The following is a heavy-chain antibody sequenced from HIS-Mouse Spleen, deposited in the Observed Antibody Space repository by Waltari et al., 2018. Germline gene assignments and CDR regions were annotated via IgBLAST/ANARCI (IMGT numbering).Heavy chain of an antibody. CDR1: GSTFSSYW. V-gene: IGHV3-74*01. J-gene: IGHJ3*02. CDR3: ARDLELDAFDI. CDR2: INSDGSST. D-gene: IGHD1-1*01. Sequence: EVQLVESGGGLVQPGGSLRLPGAASGSTFSSYWMHWVRQAPGKGLVWVSRINSDGSSTSYADSVKGRFTISRDNAKNTLYLQMNSLRAEDTAVYYCARDLELDAFDIWGQGTMVTVSS.